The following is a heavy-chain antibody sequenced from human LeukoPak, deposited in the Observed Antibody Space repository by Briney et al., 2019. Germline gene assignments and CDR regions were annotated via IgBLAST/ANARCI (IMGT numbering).Heavy chain of an antibody. Sequence: GRSLRLSCAASGFTFDDYAMHWVRQAPGKGLEWVAGISWNSGSIGYADSVKGRFTISRDNAKNSLYLQMHSLRAEDTALYYCAKASGSSSSSPFDYWGQGTLVTVSS. CDR1: GFTFDDYA. J-gene: IGHJ4*02. CDR2: ISWNSGSI. V-gene: IGHV3-9*01. D-gene: IGHD6-13*01. CDR3: AKASGSSSSSPFDY.